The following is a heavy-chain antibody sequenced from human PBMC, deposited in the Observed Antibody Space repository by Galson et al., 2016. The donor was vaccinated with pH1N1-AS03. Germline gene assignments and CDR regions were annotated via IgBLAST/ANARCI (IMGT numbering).Heavy chain of an antibody. V-gene: IGHV3-48*02. Sequence: SLRLSCAASGFTFSSYSMNWVRQAPGKGLEWVSYISLSSSTIYYADSVKGRFTISRDNAKNSLYLQMNSLRDEDTAVYYCARGNGYRTPRFDYWGQGTLVTVSS. D-gene: IGHD5-18*01. CDR3: ARGNGYRTPRFDY. CDR1: GFTFSSYS. J-gene: IGHJ4*02. CDR2: ISLSSSTI.